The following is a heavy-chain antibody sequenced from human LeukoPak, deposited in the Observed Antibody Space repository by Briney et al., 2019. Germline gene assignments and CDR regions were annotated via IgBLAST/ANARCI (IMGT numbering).Heavy chain of an antibody. J-gene: IGHJ4*02. CDR3: ARLSRSRRSRYTSGVHY. V-gene: IGHV5-51*01. CDR1: GYSFTNFW. Sequence: GESLKISCKGSGYSFTNFWTGWVRQMPGKGLEWMGIIYPGDSDTRYSPSFQGQVSISVDESSRSAHLQWSSLKASDTAMYYCARLSRSRRSRYTSGVHYWGQGTLVTVSS. D-gene: IGHD3-10*01. CDR2: IYPGDSDT.